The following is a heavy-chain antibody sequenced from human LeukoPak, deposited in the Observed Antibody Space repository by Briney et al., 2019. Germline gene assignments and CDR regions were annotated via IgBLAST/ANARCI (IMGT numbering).Heavy chain of an antibody. CDR1: GFTVSSNY. J-gene: IGHJ6*03. V-gene: IGHV3-53*01. CDR3: AKDGDTMVRAYYYYMDVYMDV. Sequence: PGGSLRLSCAASGFTVSSNYMSWVRQAPGKGLEWVSVIYSGGSTYYADSEKGRFTISRDNSKNTLYLQMNSLRAEDTAVYYCAKDGDTMVRAYYYYMDVYMDVWGKGTTVTVSS. D-gene: IGHD3-10*01. CDR2: IYSGGST.